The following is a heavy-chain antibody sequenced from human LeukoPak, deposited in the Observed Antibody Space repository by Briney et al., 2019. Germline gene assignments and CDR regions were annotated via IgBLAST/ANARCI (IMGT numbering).Heavy chain of an antibody. V-gene: IGHV3-23*01. J-gene: IGHJ4*02. CDR3: ARLWSYYDNSGFFEDY. CDR1: GFTFSSYG. CDR2: ISGSGGST. Sequence: PGGSLRLSCAASGFTFSSYGMSWVRQAPGKGLEWVSAISGSGGSTYYADSVKGRFTISRDNSKNTLYLQMNSLRAEDTAVYYCARLWSYYDNSGFFEDYWGQGTLVTVSS. D-gene: IGHD3-22*01.